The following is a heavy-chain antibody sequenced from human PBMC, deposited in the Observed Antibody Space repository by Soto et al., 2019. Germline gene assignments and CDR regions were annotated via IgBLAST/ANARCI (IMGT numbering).Heavy chain of an antibody. V-gene: IGHV4-31*03. CDR3: ATPGYCSGGSCYSGFNY. J-gene: IGHJ4*02. D-gene: IGHD2-15*01. Sequence: SETLSLTCTVSGAPISRGGNYWSWIRQHPGKGLEWIGYIYYSGSTNYNPSLKSRVTISVDTSKNQFSLKLSSVTAADTAVYYCATPGYCSGGSCYSGFNYWGQGTLVTVSS. CDR2: IYYSGST. CDR1: GAPISRGGNY.